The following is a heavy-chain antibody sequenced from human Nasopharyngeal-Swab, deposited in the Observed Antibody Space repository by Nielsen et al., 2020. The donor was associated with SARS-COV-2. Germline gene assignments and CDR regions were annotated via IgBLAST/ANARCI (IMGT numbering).Heavy chain of an antibody. Sequence: GESLKISCPASGFTFGDYAMSWFRQAPGKGLEWVGFIRSKAYGGTTEYAASVKGRFTISRDDSKSIAYLQMNSLKTEDTAVYYCTRDGAYSSSTFDYWGQGTLVTVSS. D-gene: IGHD6-6*01. CDR1: GFTFGDYA. CDR2: IRSKAYGGTT. J-gene: IGHJ4*02. CDR3: TRDGAYSSSTFDY. V-gene: IGHV3-49*03.